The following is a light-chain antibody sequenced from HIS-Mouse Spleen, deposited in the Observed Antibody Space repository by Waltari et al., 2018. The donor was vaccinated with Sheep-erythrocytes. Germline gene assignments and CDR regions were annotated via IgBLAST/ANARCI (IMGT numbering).Light chain of an antibody. Sequence: QSALTQPRSVSGSPGQSVTISCTGTSSDGGGYNYVPWYQPHPGKAPKLMIYDVSKRPSGVPDRFSGSKSRNTASLTISGLQAEDEADYYCCSYAGSYNHVFATGTKVTVL. CDR3: CSYAGSYNHV. CDR2: DVS. V-gene: IGLV2-11*01. CDR1: SSDGGGYNY. J-gene: IGLJ1*01.